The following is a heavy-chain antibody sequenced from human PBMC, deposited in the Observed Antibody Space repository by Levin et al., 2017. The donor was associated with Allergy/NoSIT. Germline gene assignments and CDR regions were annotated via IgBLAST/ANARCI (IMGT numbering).Heavy chain of an antibody. D-gene: IGHD3-10*01. V-gene: IGHV3-23*01. CDR3: AKGRLQSGTYYNSYFYYYMDV. Sequence: HPGGSLRLSCVASGFTFSNNAMSWVRQAPGKGLEWVSSISGSGDHSFETDSVKGRFTVSRDNSKNTLSLQMNSLRATDTAIYYCAKGRLQSGTYYNSYFYYYMDVWGKGTTVTVSS. CDR2: ISGSGDHS. CDR1: GFTFSNNA. J-gene: IGHJ6*03.